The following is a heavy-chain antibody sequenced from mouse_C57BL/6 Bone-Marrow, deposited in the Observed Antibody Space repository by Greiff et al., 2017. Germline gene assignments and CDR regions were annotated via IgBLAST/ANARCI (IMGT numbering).Heavy chain of an antibody. CDR3: ARERGDY. CDR1: GFTFSSYA. J-gene: IGHJ2*01. V-gene: IGHV5-4*01. Sequence: EVQVVESGAGLVKPGGSLKLSCAASGFTFSSYAMSWVRQTPEKRLEWVATISDGGSYTYYPDNVKGRFTISRDNAKNNLYLQMSHLKSEDTAMYYCARERGDYWGQGTTLTVSS. CDR2: ISDGGSYT.